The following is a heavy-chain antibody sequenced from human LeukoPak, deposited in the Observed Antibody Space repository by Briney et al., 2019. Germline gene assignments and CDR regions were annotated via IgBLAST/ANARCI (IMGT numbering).Heavy chain of an antibody. D-gene: IGHD5-12*01. V-gene: IGHV3-30*18. CDR2: ISYDGSNK. J-gene: IGHJ4*02. CDR3: AKAPRDIVATVFFDY. Sequence: GGSLRLSCAASGFTFSSYGMHWVRQAPGKGLEWEAVISYDGSNKYYADSVKGRFTISRDNSKNTLYLQMNSLRAEDTAVYYCAKAPRDIVATVFFDYWGQGTLVTVSS. CDR1: GFTFSSYG.